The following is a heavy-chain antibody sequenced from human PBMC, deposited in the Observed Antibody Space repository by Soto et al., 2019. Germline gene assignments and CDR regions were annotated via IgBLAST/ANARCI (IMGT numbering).Heavy chain of an antibody. Sequence: ASVKVSCKASGYTFPIYYMHWVRQAPGQGLEWLGIINPSGGSTSYAQKFQGRVTMTRDTSTSTVYMELSSLRSEDTAVYYCARGDCSSTSCVGFVVVVAATRVSYGMDVWGQGTKVTVSS. V-gene: IGHV1-46*01. D-gene: IGHD2-15*01. CDR3: ARGDCSSTSCVGFVVVVAATRVSYGMDV. CDR1: GYTFPIYY. CDR2: INPSGGST. J-gene: IGHJ6*02.